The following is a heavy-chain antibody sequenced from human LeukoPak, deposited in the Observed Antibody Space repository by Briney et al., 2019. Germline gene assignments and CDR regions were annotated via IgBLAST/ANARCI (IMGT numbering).Heavy chain of an antibody. CDR1: GFTFSNYW. CDR2: IKEDGSEK. Sequence: GGSLRLSCAASGFTFSNYWMSWVRQAPGKGPEWVANIKEDGSEKYYVDSVKGRFTISRDNAKDSLYLQMNSLRAEDTAVYYCARDPSGDSGSFPWGQGTLVTVSS. J-gene: IGHJ5*02. V-gene: IGHV3-7*04. CDR3: ARDPSGDSGSFP. D-gene: IGHD1-26*01.